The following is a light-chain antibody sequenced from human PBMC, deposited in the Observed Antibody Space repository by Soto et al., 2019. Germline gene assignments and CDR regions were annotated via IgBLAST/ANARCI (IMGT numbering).Light chain of an antibody. CDR3: QQHYNTPRT. V-gene: IGKV1-39*01. J-gene: IGKJ1*01. Sequence: DIQMTQSPSSRSASVGDRVTITCRTSQPISDYLNWYQQKPGKAPTLLIYTTSNLQSGVPSRFSGSGSATHFTLTISSLQPEDFATYYCQQHYNTPRTFGQGTKVEI. CDR1: QPISDY. CDR2: TTS.